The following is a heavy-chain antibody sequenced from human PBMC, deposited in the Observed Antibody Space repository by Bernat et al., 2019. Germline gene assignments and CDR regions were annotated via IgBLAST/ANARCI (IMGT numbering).Heavy chain of an antibody. Sequence: QVQLVESGGGVVQPGRSLRLSCAASGFTLSSYGMHWVRQAPGKGLEWVAVISYDGSNKYYADSVKGRFTISRDNSKNTLYLQMNSLRAEDTAVYYCAKDPESRGYCSGGSCYPSQHWGQGTLVTVSS. V-gene: IGHV3-30*18. CDR2: ISYDGSNK. CDR1: GFTLSSYG. CDR3: AKDPESRGYCSGGSCYPSQH. D-gene: IGHD2-15*01. J-gene: IGHJ1*01.